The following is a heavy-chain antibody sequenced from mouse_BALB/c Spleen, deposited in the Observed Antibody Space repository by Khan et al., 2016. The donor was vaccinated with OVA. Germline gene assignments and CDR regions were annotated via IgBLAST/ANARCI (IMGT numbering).Heavy chain of an antibody. J-gene: IGHJ4*01. CDR2: ISSGGSYT. Sequence: EVELVESGGDLVKPGGSLKLSCAASGFTFSSYGMSWVRQTPDKRLEWVATISSGGSYTYYPDSVKGRFTISRDNAKNTLYLQMSSLKSEDTAMYYCARVYAMDYWGQGTSVTVSA. CDR3: ARVYAMDY. CDR1: GFTFSSYG. V-gene: IGHV5-6*01.